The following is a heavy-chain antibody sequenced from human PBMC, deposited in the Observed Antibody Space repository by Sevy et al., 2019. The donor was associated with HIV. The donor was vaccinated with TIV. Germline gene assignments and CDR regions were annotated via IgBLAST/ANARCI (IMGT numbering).Heavy chain of an antibody. D-gene: IGHD3-10*01. CDR1: GFSFNYYF. CDR2: ISGSSSDK. Sequence: GGSLRLSCAASGFSFNYYFMSWIRQAPGKGLEWISYISGSSSDKYYADSVKGRFTISRDNAKNSVYLEMNSLRDDDSAVYYCARDGGRGGDFDFWGQGALVTVSS. CDR3: ARDGGRGGDFDF. V-gene: IGHV3-11*01. J-gene: IGHJ4*02.